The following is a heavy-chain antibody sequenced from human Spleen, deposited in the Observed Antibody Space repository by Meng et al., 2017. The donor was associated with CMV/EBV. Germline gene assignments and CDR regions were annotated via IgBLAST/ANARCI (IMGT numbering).Heavy chain of an antibody. D-gene: IGHD6-6*01. V-gene: IGHV1-46*01. J-gene: IGHJ6*02. Sequence: YTFTSYYMHWVRQAPGQGLEWMGMINPSGGITNYAQKFQSRVTMTRDTSTRTVYMELSRLRSEDTAVHYCARGIAARLNYYYYGMDVWGPGTTVTVSS. CDR2: INPSGGIT. CDR3: ARGIAARLNYYYYGMDV. CDR1: YTFTSYY.